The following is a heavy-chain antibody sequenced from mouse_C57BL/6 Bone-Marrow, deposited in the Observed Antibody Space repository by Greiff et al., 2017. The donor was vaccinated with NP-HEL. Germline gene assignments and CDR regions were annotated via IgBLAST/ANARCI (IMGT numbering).Heavy chain of an antibody. V-gene: IGHV1-64*01. CDR2: IHPNSGST. CDR3: ARWFWYYFDY. CDR1: GYTFTSYW. D-gene: IGHD2-2*01. Sequence: QVQLQQPGAELVKPGASVKLSCKASGYTFTSYWMHWVKQRPGQGLEWIGMIHPNSGSTNYNEKFKSKATLTVDKSSSTAYMQLSSLTSEDSVVYYCARWFWYYFDYWGQGTTLTVSS. J-gene: IGHJ2*01.